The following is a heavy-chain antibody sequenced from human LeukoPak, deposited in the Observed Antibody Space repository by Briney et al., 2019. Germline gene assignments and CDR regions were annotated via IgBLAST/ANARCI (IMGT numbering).Heavy chain of an antibody. Sequence: GGSLRLSCAASGFTFSSYAMSWVRQAPGKGLEWVSAISGSGGSTYYADSVKGRFTISRDNSKNTLYLQMNSLRAEDTAVYYCARSHNWNDVGYFDSWGQGSLVTVSS. J-gene: IGHJ4*02. V-gene: IGHV3-23*01. CDR3: ARSHNWNDVGYFDS. D-gene: IGHD1-20*01. CDR2: ISGSGGST. CDR1: GFTFSSYA.